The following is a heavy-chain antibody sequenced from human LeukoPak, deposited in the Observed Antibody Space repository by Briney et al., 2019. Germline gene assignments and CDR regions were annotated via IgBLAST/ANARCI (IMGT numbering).Heavy chain of an antibody. Sequence: GGSLRLSCAASGFTVSTNYMSWVRQAPGKGLEWVSVIYSSGDTYYADSVKGRYTISRDNSKNMLYLQMNSLRVEDTAVYFCARDRYYYDSRRSEAFDIWGQGTMVTVSS. J-gene: IGHJ3*02. CDR3: ARDRYYYDSRRSEAFDI. D-gene: IGHD3-22*01. CDR1: GFTVSTNY. V-gene: IGHV3-53*01. CDR2: IYSSGDT.